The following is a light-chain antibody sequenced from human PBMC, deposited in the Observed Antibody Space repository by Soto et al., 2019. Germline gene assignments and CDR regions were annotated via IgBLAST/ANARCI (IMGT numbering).Light chain of an antibody. V-gene: IGKV3-20*01. Sequence: EIVLTQSPGTLSVSPGERATLSCRASQSVSSSYLAWYQQKRGQAPRLLIYGASSRATGIPDRFSGSGSGTDFTLTITRLEPEDFAVYYCQPYRRSSLTFGQGTRVEIK. CDR1: QSVSSSY. CDR3: QPYRRSSLT. CDR2: GAS. J-gene: IGKJ5*01.